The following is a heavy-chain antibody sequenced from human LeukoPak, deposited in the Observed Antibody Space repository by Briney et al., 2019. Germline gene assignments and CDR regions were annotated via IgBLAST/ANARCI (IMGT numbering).Heavy chain of an antibody. CDR3: ARYYGDYASTLGYYYGMDV. Sequence: SETLSLTCTVSGGSISSYYWSWIRQPPGKGLEWIGYIYYSGSANYNPSLKSRVTISVDTSKNQFSLKLSSVTAADTAVYYCARYYGDYASTLGYYYGMDVWGQGTTVTVSS. D-gene: IGHD4-17*01. V-gene: IGHV4-59*08. J-gene: IGHJ6*02. CDR2: IYYSGSA. CDR1: GGSISSYY.